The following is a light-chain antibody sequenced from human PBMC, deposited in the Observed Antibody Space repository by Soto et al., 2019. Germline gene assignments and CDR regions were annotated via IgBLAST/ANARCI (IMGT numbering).Light chain of an antibody. J-gene: IGLJ2*01. V-gene: IGLV1-44*01. CDR3: AAWDGSLDDVL. Sequence: QSALTQPPSASGTPGQRVTISCSGSSSNIGTNTVNWYQQFPGSAPQLLLYNTNQRPSGVPGRFSGSKSGTSASLAISGLQSDDEADYYCAAWDGSLDDVLFGGGTKLTVL. CDR1: SSNIGTNT. CDR2: NTN.